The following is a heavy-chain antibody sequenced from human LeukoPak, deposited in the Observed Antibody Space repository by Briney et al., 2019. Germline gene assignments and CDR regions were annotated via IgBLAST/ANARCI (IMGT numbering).Heavy chain of an antibody. CDR1: GGSFSGYY. Sequence: PSETLSLTCAVYGGSFSGYYWSWIRQPPGKGLEWIGEINHSGSTNYNPSLTSRVTISVDTSKNQFSLKLSSVTAAVTAVYYCARGGLVVVAATANWFDPWGQGTLVTVSS. CDR2: INHSGST. J-gene: IGHJ5*02. D-gene: IGHD2-15*01. CDR3: ARGGLVVVAATANWFDP. V-gene: IGHV4-34*01.